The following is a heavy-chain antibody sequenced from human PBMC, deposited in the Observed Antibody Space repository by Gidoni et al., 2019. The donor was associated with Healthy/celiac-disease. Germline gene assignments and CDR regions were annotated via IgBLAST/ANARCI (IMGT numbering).Heavy chain of an antibody. V-gene: IGHV3-23*01. CDR3: AKKPKPGIAVAG. J-gene: IGHJ4*02. Sequence: EVQLLESGGGLVQPGGSLRLSCAASGFIFSSYAMSWVRQAPGKGLEWVSAISGSGGSTYYADSVKGRFTISRDNSKNTLDLQMNSLRAEDTAVYYCAKKPKPGIAVAGGGQGTLVTVSS. D-gene: IGHD6-19*01. CDR1: GFIFSSYA. CDR2: ISGSGGST.